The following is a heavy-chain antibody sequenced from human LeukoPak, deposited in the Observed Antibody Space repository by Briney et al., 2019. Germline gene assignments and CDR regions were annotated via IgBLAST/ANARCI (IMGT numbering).Heavy chain of an antibody. D-gene: IGHD6-13*01. CDR2: IYTSGST. V-gene: IGHV4-4*09. CDR3: ARLKQQLVLDY. J-gene: IGHJ4*02. CDR1: GGSISSYY. Sequence: SETLSLTCTVSGGSISSYYWSWIRQPPGKGLEWIGYIYTSGSTNYNPSLKSRVTISVDTSKNQFSLKLSSVTAADTAVYYCARLKQQLVLDYWGQGTLVTVSS.